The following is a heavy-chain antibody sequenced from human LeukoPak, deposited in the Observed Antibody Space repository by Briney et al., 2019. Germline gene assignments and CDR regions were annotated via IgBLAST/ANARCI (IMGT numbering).Heavy chain of an antibody. V-gene: IGHV3-30-3*01. J-gene: IGHJ3*02. D-gene: IGHD3-16*01. Sequence: GRSLRLSCAASGFTFGSYAMHWVRQAPGKGLEWVAVMSFDGTHIYYADSVKGRFTISRDNSKNTLYLQMNSLRAEDTAVYYCAREGSLVGAPTGDTFDIWGQGTMVTVSS. CDR2: MSFDGTHI. CDR3: AREGSLVGAPTGDTFDI. CDR1: GFTFGSYA.